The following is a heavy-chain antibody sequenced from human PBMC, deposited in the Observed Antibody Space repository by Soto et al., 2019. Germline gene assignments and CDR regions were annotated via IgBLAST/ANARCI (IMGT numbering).Heavy chain of an antibody. V-gene: IGHV4-4*02. J-gene: IGHJ6*02. D-gene: IGHD6-13*01. CDR1: GFSISNNNW. CDR2: IYHTGIT. Sequence: SETLSLTCAVSGFSISNNNWWTWVRQPAGRGLEGVGDIYHTGITNYSPSTKSRVTISVDNSKHQFSLRPTSVTAADTAVYYGARVSSAGLYYYCGMDVWGQGTTVTVSS. CDR3: ARVSSAGLYYYCGMDV.